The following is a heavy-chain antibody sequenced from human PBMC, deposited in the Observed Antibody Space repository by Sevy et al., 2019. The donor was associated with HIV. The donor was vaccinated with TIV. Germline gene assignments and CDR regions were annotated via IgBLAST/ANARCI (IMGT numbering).Heavy chain of an antibody. Sequence: GGSLRLSCAASGFTFSSYAMSWVRQAPGKGLEWVSAISGSGGSTYYADSVKGRFTISRDNSKNMLYLQMNSLRAEDTAVYYCAKDRSSGWFLDAFDIWGQGTMVTVSS. V-gene: IGHV3-23*01. CDR2: ISGSGGST. J-gene: IGHJ3*02. CDR3: AKDRSSGWFLDAFDI. D-gene: IGHD6-19*01. CDR1: GFTFSSYA.